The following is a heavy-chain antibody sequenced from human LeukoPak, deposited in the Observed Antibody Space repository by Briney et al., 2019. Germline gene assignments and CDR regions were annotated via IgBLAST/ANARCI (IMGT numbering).Heavy chain of an antibody. J-gene: IGHJ6*02. D-gene: IGHD2-2*01. V-gene: IGHV4-34*01. Sequence: SETLSLTCAVYGGSFSGYYWSWIRQPPGKGLEWIGEINHSGSTNYNPSLKSRVTISVDTSKNQFSLKLSSVTAADTAVYYCARDSYCSSTSCYRNYYYYGMDAWGQGTTVTVSS. CDR2: INHSGST. CDR1: GGSFSGYY. CDR3: ARDSYCSSTSCYRNYYYYGMDA.